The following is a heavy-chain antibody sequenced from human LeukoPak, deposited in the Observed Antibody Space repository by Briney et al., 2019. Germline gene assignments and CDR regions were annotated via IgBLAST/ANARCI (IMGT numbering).Heavy chain of an antibody. V-gene: IGHV3-74*01. CDR2: INSDGSTT. Sequence: PGGSLRLSCAASGFTFSSYWMHWVRQATGKGLVWVSRINSDGSTTTYAGSVKGRFTISRDNAKNTLYLQMNSLRAEDTAVYYCARGPSGYHNTGGQGTLVTVSS. CDR1: GFTFSSYW. J-gene: IGHJ4*02. CDR3: ARGPSGYHNT. D-gene: IGHD5-12*01.